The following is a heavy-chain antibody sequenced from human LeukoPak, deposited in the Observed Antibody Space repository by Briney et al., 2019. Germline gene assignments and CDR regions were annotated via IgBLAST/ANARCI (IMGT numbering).Heavy chain of an antibody. Sequence: GGSLRLSCAASGFTVSSNYMSWVRQAPGKGLEWVGRIRSNSDGGTIDYAAPVKGRFTLSRDDSKTTLYLQMNSLQTEDTAVYYCATDFYDSTWGQGTLVTVSS. CDR2: IRSNSDGGTI. CDR1: GFTVSSNY. D-gene: IGHD3-22*01. CDR3: ATDFYDST. J-gene: IGHJ5*02. V-gene: IGHV3-15*01.